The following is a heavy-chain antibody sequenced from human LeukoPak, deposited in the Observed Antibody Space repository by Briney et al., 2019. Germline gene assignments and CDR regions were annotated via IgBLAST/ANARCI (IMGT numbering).Heavy chain of an antibody. Sequence: ASVKVSCKASGYSFTSYDINWVRQATGQGLEWMGRMNTNSGTTEYAQKFQGRVTMTRKTSTKTAYMELSSLRSEDTAVYFCASGYGYLSGISLNDYWGQGTLVTVSS. V-gene: IGHV1-8*01. D-gene: IGHD5-18*01. CDR1: GYSFTSYD. CDR3: ASGYGYLSGISLNDY. CDR2: MNTNSGTT. J-gene: IGHJ4*02.